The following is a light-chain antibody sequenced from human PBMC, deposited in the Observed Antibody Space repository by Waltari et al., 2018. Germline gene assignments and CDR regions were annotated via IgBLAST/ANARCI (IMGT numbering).Light chain of an antibody. CDR3: QQRRNWPLT. J-gene: IGKJ4*01. CDR1: QSVNWY. V-gene: IGKV3-11*01. Sequence: EIVLIQSPATLSLSPGERATLSCRASQSVNWYLAWYQQRPGQAPRLLIYDTSNRATGIPARFSGSGSETDFTLTISSLEPEDSAVYYCQQRRNWPLTFGGGTKVEIK. CDR2: DTS.